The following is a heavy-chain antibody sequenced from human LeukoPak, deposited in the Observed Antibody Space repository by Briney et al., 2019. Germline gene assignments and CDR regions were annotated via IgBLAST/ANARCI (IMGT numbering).Heavy chain of an antibody. CDR1: GYSFTSYW. D-gene: IGHD6-13*01. V-gene: IGHV5-51*01. J-gene: IGHJ5*02. CDR2: IYPGDSDT. Sequence: GESLKISCQGSGYSFTSYWIAWVRQMPGKGLEWMGIIYPGDSDTRYSPSFQGQVTFSADKSISTAYLQWSSLKASDTAMYYCARHRLISSSLPWFDPWGQGTLVTVSS. CDR3: ARHRLISSSLPWFDP.